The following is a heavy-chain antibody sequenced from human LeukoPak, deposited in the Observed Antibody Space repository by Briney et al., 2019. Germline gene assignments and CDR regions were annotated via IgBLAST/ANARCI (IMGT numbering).Heavy chain of an antibody. J-gene: IGHJ4*02. V-gene: IGHV3-9*01. CDR2: ISWNSGSI. D-gene: IGHD6-19*01. Sequence: SGGSLRLSCAASGFTFDDYAMHWVRQAPGKGLEWVSGISWNSGSIGYADSVKGRFTISRDNAKNSLYLQMNRLRAEDTALYYCAKDASSGWTYGGNFDYWGQGTLVTVSS. CDR1: GFTFDDYA. CDR3: AKDASSGWTYGGNFDY.